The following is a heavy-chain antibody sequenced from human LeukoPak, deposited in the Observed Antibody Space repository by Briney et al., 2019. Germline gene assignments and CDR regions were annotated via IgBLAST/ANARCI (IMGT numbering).Heavy chain of an antibody. V-gene: IGHV3-23*01. J-gene: IGHJ4*02. D-gene: IGHD3-22*01. Sequence: GGSLRLSCAVSGITLSNYAMSWVRQAPGKGLEWVAGISGSGGGTNYADSVKGRFTISRDNSKNTVDLQMSSLRAEDTAIYYCAKDYYETSGYFDSWGQGSLVSVSS. CDR3: AKDYYETSGYFDS. CDR2: ISGSGGGT. CDR1: GITLSNYA.